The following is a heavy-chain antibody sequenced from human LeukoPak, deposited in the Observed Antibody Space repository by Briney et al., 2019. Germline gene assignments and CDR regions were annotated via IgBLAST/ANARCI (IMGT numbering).Heavy chain of an antibody. CDR3: ARAPGIRNAFDI. D-gene: IGHD2-15*01. V-gene: IGHV3-53*01. CDR1: GFTVSSNY. CDR2: IYAGGTI. J-gene: IGHJ3*02. Sequence: QTGGSLRLSCAASGFTVSSNYMSWVRQDPGRGLEWVSIIYAGGTIYYADSVKGRFIISRDNSKNTLYLQMNSLRVEDTAVYYCARAPGIRNAFDIWGQGTMVTVSS.